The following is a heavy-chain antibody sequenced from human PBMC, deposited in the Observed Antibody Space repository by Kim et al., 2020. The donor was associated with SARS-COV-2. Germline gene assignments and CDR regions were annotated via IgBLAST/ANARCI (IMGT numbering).Heavy chain of an antibody. J-gene: IGHJ3*01. CDR3: ARRPTSSSWYKARGYAFDL. D-gene: IGHD6-13*01. CDR1: GGSISSSSYY. Sequence: SETLSLTCTVSGGSISSSSYYWGWIRQPPGKGLEWIGSIYYSGSTYYNPSLKSRVTISVDTSKNQFSLKLSSVTAADTAVYYCARRPTSSSWYKARGYAFDLWGQGTLVTVSS. CDR2: IYYSGST. V-gene: IGHV4-39*01.